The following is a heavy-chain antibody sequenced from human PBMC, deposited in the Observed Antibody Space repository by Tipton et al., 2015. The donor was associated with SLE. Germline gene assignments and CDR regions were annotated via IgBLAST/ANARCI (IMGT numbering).Heavy chain of an antibody. J-gene: IGHJ3*01. V-gene: IGHV3-9*01. CDR2: ITWNGV. CDR1: GFTFDDYA. CDR3: AKANGGFHD. Sequence: SLRLSCAASGFTFDDYAMHWVRQSPGKGLEWVSGITWNGVGYADSVKGRFTISRDNVKNSLYLQMNSLKPEDTALYFCAKANGGFHDWGQGTMVTVSS. D-gene: IGHD4-23*01.